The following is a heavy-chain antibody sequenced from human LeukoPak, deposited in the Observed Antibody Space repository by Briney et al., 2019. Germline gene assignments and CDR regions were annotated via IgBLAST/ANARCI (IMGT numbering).Heavy chain of an antibody. Sequence: PGGSLRLSCAASGFSFSTFGMNWVRQAPGKGLECVSSITSTSSYTYYADSVKGRFTIPRDDAKNSLYLQMNSLRAEDTAVYYCARAVSTYGLDSWGQGTLVTVSS. CDR2: ITSTSSYT. J-gene: IGHJ4*02. D-gene: IGHD3-10*01. CDR3: ARAVSTYGLDS. CDR1: GFSFSTFG. V-gene: IGHV3-21*01.